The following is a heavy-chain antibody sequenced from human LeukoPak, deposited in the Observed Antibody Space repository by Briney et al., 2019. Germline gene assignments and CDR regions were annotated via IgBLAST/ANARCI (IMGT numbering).Heavy chain of an antibody. CDR2: INSDASTI. J-gene: IGHJ4*02. CDR1: GLTFSSDW. Sequence: GGSLRLSCAASGLTFSSDWMHWVRQVPGKGLVWVSRINSDASTINYADSVKGRFTVSRDNAKNTLYLQMYNLRAEDAAVYYCAREDCTIGAVCSSLLDHWGRGTLVTVSS. D-gene: IGHD2-8*01. V-gene: IGHV3-74*01. CDR3: AREDCTIGAVCSSLLDH.